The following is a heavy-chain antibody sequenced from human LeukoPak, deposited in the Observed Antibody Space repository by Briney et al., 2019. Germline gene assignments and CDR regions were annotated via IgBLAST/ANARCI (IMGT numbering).Heavy chain of an antibody. Sequence: GGSLRLSCAASGFTVSTSAMSWVRQAPGKGLEWVSAIVASDGSTYYADSVKGRFTLSRDNAKNSLYLQMNSLRAEDTAVYYCARSPLNNPGFNYWGQGTLVTVSS. CDR3: ARSPLNNPGFNY. CDR1: GFTVSTSA. D-gene: IGHD1/OR15-1a*01. V-gene: IGHV3-23*01. J-gene: IGHJ4*02. CDR2: IVASDGST.